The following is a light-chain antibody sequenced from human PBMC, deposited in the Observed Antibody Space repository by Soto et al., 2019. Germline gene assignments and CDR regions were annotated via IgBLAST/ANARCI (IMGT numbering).Light chain of an antibody. Sequence: EIMMTQSPATVSVSPGESASLSCRASQSINNNLAWYQQKPGQVPRLLIYYASTRATGVPVRFSGSGSGTEFTLTISSLQSEDVSLYYCQQYNDWPPITFVQGTRLEIK. J-gene: IGKJ5*01. CDR2: YAS. V-gene: IGKV3-15*01. CDR3: QQYNDWPPIT. CDR1: QSINNN.